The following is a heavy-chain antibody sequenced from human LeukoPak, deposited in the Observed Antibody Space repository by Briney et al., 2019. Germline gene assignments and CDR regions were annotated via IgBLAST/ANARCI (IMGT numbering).Heavy chain of an antibody. J-gene: IGHJ5*02. CDR2: ISAYNGNT. Sequence: ASVKVSCKASGYTFTSYGISWVRQAPGQGLEWMGWISAYNGNTNYAQKFQGRVTITADESTSTAYMELSSLRSEDTAVYYCARVHSGYESLNWFDPWGQGTLVTVSS. V-gene: IGHV1-18*01. CDR3: ARVHSGYESLNWFDP. CDR1: GYTFTSYG. D-gene: IGHD3-22*01.